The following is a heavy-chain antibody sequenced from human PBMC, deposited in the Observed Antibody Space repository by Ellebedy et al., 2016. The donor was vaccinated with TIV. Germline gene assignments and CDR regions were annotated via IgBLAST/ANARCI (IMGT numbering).Heavy chain of an antibody. V-gene: IGHV3-74*01. CDR2: INRDGSSA. Sequence: PGGSLRLSCAASGFTFSNYWIHWVRQAPGKGLVWLSRINRDGSSANYADSVKGRFSISRDNSKNTLYVQMNSLRVEDTAVFYCAKDMDIVIKPVYGMDVWGQGTTVTVSS. CDR1: GFTFSNYW. J-gene: IGHJ6*02. D-gene: IGHD5-12*01. CDR3: AKDMDIVIKPVYGMDV.